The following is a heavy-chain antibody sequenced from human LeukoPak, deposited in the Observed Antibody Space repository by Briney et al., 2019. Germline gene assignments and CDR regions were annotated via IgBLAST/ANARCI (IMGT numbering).Heavy chain of an antibody. D-gene: IGHD6-19*01. V-gene: IGHV3-64D*06. CDR1: GFTFSSYA. Sequence: PGGSLRLSCSASGFTFSSYAMHWVRQAPGKGLEYVSAISSNGGSTYYADSVKGRFTISRDNSKNTLYLQMSSLRAEDTAVYYCAKDRVQWLVDYWGQGTLVTVSS. CDR3: AKDRVQWLVDY. J-gene: IGHJ4*02. CDR2: ISSNGGST.